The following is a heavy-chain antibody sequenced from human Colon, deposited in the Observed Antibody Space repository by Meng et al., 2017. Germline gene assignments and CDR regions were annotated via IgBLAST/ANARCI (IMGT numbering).Heavy chain of an antibody. D-gene: IGHD3-16*02. CDR3: ARDHQRDRRTGELTGGGGYRKDY. CDR1: WYAFTDHG. CDR2: ISAYNGNT. V-gene: IGHV1-18*01. J-gene: IGHJ4*02. Sequence: VRRVQAGASVKKPGAQVKLSCKALWYAFTDHGILCVRQAPGQGLEGMGWISAYNGNTNDAQKLQCRVTMTTDTSTSTAYMGLRSRGSDDPAAYYCARDHQRDRRTGELTGGGGYRKDYWGQGTLVTVSS.